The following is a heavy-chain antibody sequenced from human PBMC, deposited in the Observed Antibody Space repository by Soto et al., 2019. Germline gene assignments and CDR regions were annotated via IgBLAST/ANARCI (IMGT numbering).Heavy chain of an antibody. Sequence: QVQLQESGPGLVKPSETLSLTCTVSGGSISSYYWSWIRQPPGKGLAWIGYIYYSGSTNYNPSLKSRFTIAVDTPKNQFSLKRSSVTAAATAVYYCARLRGRGAVAGTGFDYWGQGTLVTVSS. CDR2: IYYSGST. D-gene: IGHD6-19*01. CDR1: GGSISSYY. J-gene: IGHJ4*02. CDR3: ARLRGRGAVAGTGFDY. V-gene: IGHV4-59*08.